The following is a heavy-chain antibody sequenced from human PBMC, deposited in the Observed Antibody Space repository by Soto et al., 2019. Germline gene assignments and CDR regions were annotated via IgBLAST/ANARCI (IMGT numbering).Heavy chain of an antibody. CDR2: IWYDGSNK. D-gene: IGHD3-22*01. CDR3: ARDPRYDSSGPLDY. V-gene: IGHV3-33*01. J-gene: IGHJ4*02. Sequence: GSLLLSCAASGFTFSSYGMHWVRQAPGKGLEWVAVIWYDGSNKYYADSVKGRFTISRDNSKNTLYLQMNSLRAEDTAVYYCARDPRYDSSGPLDYWGQGTLVTVSS. CDR1: GFTFSSYG.